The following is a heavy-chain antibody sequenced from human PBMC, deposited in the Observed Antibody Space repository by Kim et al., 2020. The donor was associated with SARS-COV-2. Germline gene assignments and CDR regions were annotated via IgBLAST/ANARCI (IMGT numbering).Heavy chain of an antibody. CDR3: TRGGCGGNSCESRDVFD. J-gene: IGHJ4*01. D-gene: IGHD2-21*01. Sequence: GGSLRLSCAASGFTFSTYNMNWVRQAPGKGLEWVSSISSNSDDIRYGDSVKGRCTLSRYDAENSLQLQMNMLRAEDTAVYDCTRGGCGGNSCESRDVFD. V-gene: IGHV3-21*01. CDR2: ISSNSDDI. CDR1: GFTFSTYN.